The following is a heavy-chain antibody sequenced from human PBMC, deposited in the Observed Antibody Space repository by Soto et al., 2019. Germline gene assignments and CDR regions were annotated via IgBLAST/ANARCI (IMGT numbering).Heavy chain of an antibody. V-gene: IGHV3-21*01. J-gene: IGHJ4*02. CDR1: GFTFSSYS. CDR3: ARDPGVYDVLTGTCDY. D-gene: IGHD3-9*01. Sequence: EVQLVESGGGLVKPGGSLRLSCAASGFTFSSYSMNWVRQAPGKGLEWVSSISSSSAYIYYADSVKGRFTISRDNAKNSLSLQLNSLRAEDTAVYFCARDPGVYDVLTGTCDYWGQGTLVTVSS. CDR2: ISSSSAYI.